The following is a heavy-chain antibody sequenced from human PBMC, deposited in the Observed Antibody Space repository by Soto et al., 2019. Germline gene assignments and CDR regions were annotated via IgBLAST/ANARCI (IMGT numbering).Heavy chain of an antibody. V-gene: IGHV3-30-3*01. CDR3: ARDSGVVPAAMSYYFDY. J-gene: IGHJ4*02. CDR1: GFTFSSYA. Sequence: PGGSLRLSCAASGFTFSSYAMHWVRQAPGKGLEWVAVISYDGSNKYYADSVKGRFTISRDNSKNTLYLQMNSLRAEDTAVYYCARDSGVVPAAMSYYFDYWGQGT. D-gene: IGHD2-2*01. CDR2: ISYDGSNK.